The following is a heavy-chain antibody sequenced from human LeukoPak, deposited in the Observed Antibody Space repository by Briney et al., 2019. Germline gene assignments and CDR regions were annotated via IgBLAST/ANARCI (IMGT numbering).Heavy chain of an antibody. D-gene: IGHD2-15*01. CDR2: ISRSGSTI. Sequence: GGSLRLSCAASGLTFSSHEMNWVRQAPGKGLEWVSYISRSGSTIYYAHSVKGRFTISRDNAKNSLYLQMNSLRAEDTAVYYCARGQHRVAYSDDAFDIWGQGTMVTVSS. V-gene: IGHV3-48*03. CDR1: GLTFSSHE. CDR3: ARGQHRVAYSDDAFDI. J-gene: IGHJ3*02.